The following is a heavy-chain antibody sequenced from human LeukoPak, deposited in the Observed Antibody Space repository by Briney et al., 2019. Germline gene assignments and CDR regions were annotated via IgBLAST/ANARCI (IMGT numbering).Heavy chain of an antibody. CDR2: IYYSGST. J-gene: IGHJ4*02. V-gene: IGHV4-30-4*01. Sequence: SETLSLTCTVSGGSISSGDYYWSWIRQPLGKGLEWIGYIYYSGSTYYNPSLKSRVTISEDTSKNQFSLKLSSVTAADTAVYYCARDWEMATRFDYWGQGTLVTVSS. CDR1: GGSISSGDYY. CDR3: ARDWEMATRFDY. D-gene: IGHD5-24*01.